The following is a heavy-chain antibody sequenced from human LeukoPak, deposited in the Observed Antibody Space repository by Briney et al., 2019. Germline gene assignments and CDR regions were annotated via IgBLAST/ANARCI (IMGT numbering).Heavy chain of an antibody. J-gene: IGHJ3*02. CDR2: MSASSGST. CDR3: AKREVGWDAFDI. Sequence: GGSLRLSCVASGFTFSSYAMSWVRQAPGKGLEWVSLMSASSGSTHYADSVTGRFTISRDNSKNTLYLQMNSLRTEGTAVYYCAKREVGWDAFDIWGQGTMVTVSS. CDR1: GFTFSSYA. D-gene: IGHD2-15*01. V-gene: IGHV3-23*01.